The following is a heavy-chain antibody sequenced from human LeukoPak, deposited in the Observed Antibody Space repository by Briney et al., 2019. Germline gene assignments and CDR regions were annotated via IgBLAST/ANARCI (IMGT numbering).Heavy chain of an antibody. CDR2: IRSKANNYAT. V-gene: IGHV3-73*01. D-gene: IGHD6-13*01. CDR3: TSTRFAEAGDY. J-gene: IGHJ4*02. Sequence: GSLRLSFAASGFTFRDSAMHWVRQASGKGLEWVGRIRSKANNYATAYAASVKGRFTISRDDSKNTASLQMNSLKTEDTAVYYCTSTRFAEAGDYWGQGTLVTVST. CDR1: GFTFRDSA.